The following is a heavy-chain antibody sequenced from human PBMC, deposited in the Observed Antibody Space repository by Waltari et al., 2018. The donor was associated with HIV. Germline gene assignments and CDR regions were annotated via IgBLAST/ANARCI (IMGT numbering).Heavy chain of an antibody. CDR2: VWFDENNK. CDR1: GYELNKFT. J-gene: IGHJ3*01. Sequence: QEKLVESGGAVVQPGGSLWLSCVAHGYELNKFTVHWGRQAPGKGLEWMAVVWFDENNKNYAESLKGRLAISRNNAKKTLYLQMNRLRVDDTAVYYCARGTGTLSPLDLWGQGTSVTVSS. V-gene: IGHV3-33*08. D-gene: IGHD1-1*01. CDR3: ARGTGTLSPLDL.